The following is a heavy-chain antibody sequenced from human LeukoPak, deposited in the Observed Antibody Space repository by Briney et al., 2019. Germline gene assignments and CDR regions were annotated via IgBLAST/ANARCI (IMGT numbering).Heavy chain of an antibody. J-gene: IGHJ4*02. Sequence: PGGSLRLSCAASGFTFSADAMAWVRQAPGKGLEWVSGIGGLGGSTYYAGSVKGRFTISRDNSENTLYLEMNSLRADDTAVYYCARDPGVVAFHYFDFWGQGALVTVSS. CDR3: ARDPGVVAFHYFDF. V-gene: IGHV3-23*01. CDR1: GFTFSADA. D-gene: IGHD3-3*01. CDR2: IGGLGGST.